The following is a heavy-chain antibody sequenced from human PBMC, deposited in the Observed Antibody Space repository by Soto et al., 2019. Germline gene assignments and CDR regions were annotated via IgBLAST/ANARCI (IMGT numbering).Heavy chain of an antibody. V-gene: IGHV1-18*01. Sequence: QVQLVQSGAEVKKPGASVKVSCKASGYTFTSYGINWVRQAPGQGLEWMGRISAYNGNTNYAQKLQGRVTMTTDTSTSTAYMELRSLRSDDTAVYYCARGVPDYYGSGSYYSTHYYYGMDGWGQGTTVTVSS. D-gene: IGHD3-10*01. J-gene: IGHJ6*02. CDR1: GYTFTSYG. CDR2: ISAYNGNT. CDR3: ARGVPDYYGSGSYYSTHYYYGMDG.